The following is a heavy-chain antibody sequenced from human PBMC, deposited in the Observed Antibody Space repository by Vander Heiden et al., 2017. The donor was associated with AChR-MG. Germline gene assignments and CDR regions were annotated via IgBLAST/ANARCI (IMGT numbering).Heavy chain of an antibody. V-gene: IGHV3-13*01. CDR2: IGTLGDT. J-gene: IGHJ3*02. CDR3: ARGTGDSRSGPRDGFDI. CDR1: GFPFSNSD. Sequence: EVQLVESGGGLVQPGGSLRLSCAASGFPFSNSDMHWVRQSAGGGLEWVSAIGTLGDTYYPGSVRGRFTISREDAKNSLYLQMNSLRAGDTAVYYCARGTGDSRSGPRDGFDIWGQGTMVTVSS. D-gene: IGHD4-17*01.